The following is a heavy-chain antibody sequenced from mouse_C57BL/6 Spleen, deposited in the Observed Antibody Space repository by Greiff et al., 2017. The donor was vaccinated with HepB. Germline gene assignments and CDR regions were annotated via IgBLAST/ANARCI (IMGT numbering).Heavy chain of an antibody. Sequence: EVHLVESGGGLVKPGGSLKLSCAASGFTFSDYGMHWVRQAPEKGLEWVAYISSGSSTIYYADTVKGRFTISRDNAKNTLFLQMTSLRSEDTAMYYCARPFTTVVATRAWFAYWGQGTLVTVSA. CDR2: ISSGSSTI. CDR3: ARPFTTVVATRAWFAY. V-gene: IGHV5-17*01. CDR1: GFTFSDYG. D-gene: IGHD1-1*01. J-gene: IGHJ3*01.